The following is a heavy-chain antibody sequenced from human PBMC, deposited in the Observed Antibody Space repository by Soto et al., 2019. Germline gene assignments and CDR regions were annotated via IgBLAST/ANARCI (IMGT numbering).Heavy chain of an antibody. CDR1: GFTFSNYD. V-gene: IGHV3-13*05. D-gene: IGHD1-26*01. J-gene: IGHJ4*02. Sequence: PGGSLRRACAASGFTFSNYDMHWVRQSTGKGLEWVSSIGTAGDPYYPGSVKGRFTISRENAKNSLYLQLSSLRAGDTAVYYCARGSPLGSYGYFDYWGQGTLVTVSS. CDR3: ARGSPLGSYGYFDY. CDR2: IGTAGDP.